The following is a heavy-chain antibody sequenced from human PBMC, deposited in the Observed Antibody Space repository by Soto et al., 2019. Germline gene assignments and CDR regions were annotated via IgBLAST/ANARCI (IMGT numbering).Heavy chain of an antibody. Sequence: SETLSLTCAVYGGSFSGYYWSWIRQPPGKGLEWIGEINHSGSTNYNPSLKSRVTISVDTSKNQFSLKLSSVTAADTAVYYRASGGVYYDSSGYYGGLRYGMDVWGQGTTVTVSS. CDR2: INHSGST. J-gene: IGHJ6*02. D-gene: IGHD3-22*01. CDR3: ASGGVYYDSSGYYGGLRYGMDV. CDR1: GGSFSGYY. V-gene: IGHV4-34*01.